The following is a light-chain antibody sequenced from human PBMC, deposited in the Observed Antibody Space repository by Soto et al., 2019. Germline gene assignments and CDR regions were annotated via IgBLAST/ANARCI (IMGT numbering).Light chain of an antibody. CDR2: GAS. J-gene: IGKJ3*01. Sequence: EHVLTQSPDTLSLSTGARATLSCRASQSVNRDYLAWYQQKHGQAPRLIIYGASNRAIGIPDRFSVIVSGTAGTLNLRRLESEDGRVYYGQQYGWSPETFGPGTKVDIK. CDR3: QQYGWSPET. V-gene: IGKV3-20*01. CDR1: QSVNRDY.